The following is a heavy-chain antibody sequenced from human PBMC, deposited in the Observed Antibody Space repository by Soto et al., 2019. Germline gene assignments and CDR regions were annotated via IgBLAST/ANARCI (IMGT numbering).Heavy chain of an antibody. D-gene: IGHD2-21*01. Sequence: QVQLQESGPGLVKPSETLSLTCTVAGGSLTDHYWNWFRQSPGRGLQWIGYVYYSGATSYNPSFTSRVTMTVDTSKNQFSLKLRSVTAADTAVYFCARGNDWKSSTFDIWGQGTMVSVSS. V-gene: IGHV4-59*11. CDR2: VYYSGAT. J-gene: IGHJ3*02. CDR1: GGSLTDHY. CDR3: ARGNDWKSSTFDI.